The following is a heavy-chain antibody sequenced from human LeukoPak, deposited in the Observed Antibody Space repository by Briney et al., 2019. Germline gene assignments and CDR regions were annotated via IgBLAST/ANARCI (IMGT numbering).Heavy chain of an antibody. J-gene: IGHJ5*02. CDR3: ARDYGDSGYDL. Sequence: PGASLRLSCAASGFTFSNYGMHWVRQAPGKGLEWVAVIWYDGSNKYYADSVKGRFTISRDNSKNTLYLQMNSLRAEDTAVYYCARDYGDSGYDLWGQGTLVTVSS. V-gene: IGHV3-33*08. D-gene: IGHD5-12*01. CDR1: GFTFSNYG. CDR2: IWYDGSNK.